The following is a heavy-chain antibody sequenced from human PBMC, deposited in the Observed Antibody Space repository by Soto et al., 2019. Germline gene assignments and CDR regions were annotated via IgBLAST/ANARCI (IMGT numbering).Heavy chain of an antibody. Sequence: ASVKVSCKASGYTFTSCYIHRVRQAPGQGLQWMGIINPSGGTTSNAQQFQGRVTMTRDTSTSTVYMELSSLRSDDTAVYYCARETGFGEFHFDYWGQGTPVTVSS. CDR3: ARETGFGEFHFDY. V-gene: IGHV1-46*01. J-gene: IGHJ4*02. D-gene: IGHD3-10*01. CDR2: INPSGGTT. CDR1: GYTFTSCY.